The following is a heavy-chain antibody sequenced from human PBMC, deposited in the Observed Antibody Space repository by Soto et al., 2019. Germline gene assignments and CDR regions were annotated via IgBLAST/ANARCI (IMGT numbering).Heavy chain of an antibody. J-gene: IGHJ4*02. Sequence: EVHLVEAGGGLVKPGESLTLSCAASGFTFGSFTLNWVRQAPGKGLEWVSSISSSSAYIYYAESVKGRFTISRDNARSTLYLQMNSLRIDDTAVYFCARDGLPFGGDWGQGTLVAVSS. V-gene: IGHV3-21*06. CDR1: GFTFGSFT. D-gene: IGHD3-16*01. CDR2: ISSSSAYI. CDR3: ARDGLPFGGD.